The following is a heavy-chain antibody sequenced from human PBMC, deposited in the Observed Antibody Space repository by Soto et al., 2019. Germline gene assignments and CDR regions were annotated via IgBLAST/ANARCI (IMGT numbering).Heavy chain of an antibody. CDR1: GLTASIYD. Sequence: RSRRPSGSASGLTASIYDIRCVRQGPGKGLEWVSAISGSGGSTYYADSVKGRFTISRDNSKNTLYLQMNSLRAEDRAVYYCAKGPYSGSYARYFDYWGQGTLVTVSS. CDR3: AKGPYSGSYARYFDY. D-gene: IGHD1-26*01. V-gene: IGHV3-23*01. CDR2: ISGSGGST. J-gene: IGHJ4*02.